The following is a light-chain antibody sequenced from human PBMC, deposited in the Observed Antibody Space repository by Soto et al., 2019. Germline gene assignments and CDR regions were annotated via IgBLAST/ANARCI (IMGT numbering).Light chain of an antibody. CDR1: QSISSSY. J-gene: IGKJ2*01. V-gene: IGKV3-20*01. CDR2: GAS. Sequence: EIVLTQSPGTLSLSPGETATLSCRASQSISSSYLAWYQQKPGQAPRLLIYGASSRATGIPDRFSGSGSGTDFTLTISRLEPEDFAVYYSQQYGSSMYTFGQGTKLEIK. CDR3: QQYGSSMYT.